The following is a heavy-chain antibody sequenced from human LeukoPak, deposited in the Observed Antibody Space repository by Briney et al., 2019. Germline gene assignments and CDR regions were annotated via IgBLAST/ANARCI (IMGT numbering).Heavy chain of an antibody. Sequence: GSLRLSRATSGFTLSSKLMTLVRQAPGKGLEWVPIVYGGYTTYYADSVKGRFTISRDNSKNTLYLQMNSLRAEDTAVYYCARDAHTSSGSYWGGVDYYYGLDVWGQGTTVTVSS. V-gene: IGHV3-66*01. CDR1: GFTLSSKL. D-gene: IGHD3-10*01. CDR2: VYGGYTT. CDR3: ARDAHTSSGSYWGGVDYYYGLDV. J-gene: IGHJ6*02.